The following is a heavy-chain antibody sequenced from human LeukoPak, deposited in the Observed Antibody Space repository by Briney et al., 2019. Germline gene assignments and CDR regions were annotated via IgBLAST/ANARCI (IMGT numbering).Heavy chain of an antibody. CDR3: AREQWFRWEF. CDR1: GFTFSSYA. V-gene: IGHV3-21*04. J-gene: IGHJ4*02. D-gene: IGHD3-10*01. CDR2: ISSRDNLI. Sequence: GGSLRLSCAASGFTFSSYAMSWVRQAPGKGLEWVSYISSRDNLIYYADSVKGRFTISTDNAKNAVFLQLNRLTVEDTAVYYCAREQWFRWEFWGQGVLVTVSS.